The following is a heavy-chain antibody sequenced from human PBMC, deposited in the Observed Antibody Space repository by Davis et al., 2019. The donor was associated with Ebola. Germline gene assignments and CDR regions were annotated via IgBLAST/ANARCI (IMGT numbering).Heavy chain of an antibody. CDR1: GASISSDNW. CDR2: IYHRGST. D-gene: IGHD1-1*01. CDR3: AGGFTTNWYDWFDP. Sequence: SETLSLTCAVSGASISSDNWWCWVRQPPGKGLEWIGEIYHRGSTNYNPSLKSRVIISVDKSKNQFSLRLSSVTAADTAVYYCAGGFTTNWYDWFDPWGQGTLVTVSS. J-gene: IGHJ5*02. V-gene: IGHV4-4*02.